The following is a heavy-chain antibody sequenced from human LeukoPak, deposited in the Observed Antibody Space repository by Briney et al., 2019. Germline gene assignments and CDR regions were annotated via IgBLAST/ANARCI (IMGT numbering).Heavy chain of an antibody. D-gene: IGHD3-10*01. CDR3: ARLTFLESYGSGSSRGMDV. CDR1: GGTFSSYA. V-gene: IGHV1-69*13. J-gene: IGHJ6*02. CDR2: IIPIFGTA. Sequence: GASVKVSCKASGGTFSSYAISWVRQAPGQGLEWMGGIIPIFGTANYAQKFQGRVTITADESTSTAYMELRSLRSDDTAVYYCARLTFLESYGSGSSRGMDVWGQGTTVTVSS.